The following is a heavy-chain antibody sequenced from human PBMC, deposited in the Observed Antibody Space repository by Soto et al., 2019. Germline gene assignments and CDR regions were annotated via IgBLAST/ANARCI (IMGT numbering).Heavy chain of an antibody. J-gene: IGHJ6*02. CDR1: GGSISSSSYY. V-gene: IGHV4-39*01. CDR2: IYYSGST. D-gene: IGHD3-10*01. Sequence: QLQLQESGPGLVKPSETLSLTCTVSGGSISSSSYYWGWIRQPPGKGLEWIGSIYYSGSTYYNPSLKSLVTISVDTSRNQFSLKLSSVTAADTAVYYCARRTRFGELLFPDDYYYYYGMDVWGQGTTVTVSS. CDR3: ARRTRFGELLFPDDYYYYYGMDV.